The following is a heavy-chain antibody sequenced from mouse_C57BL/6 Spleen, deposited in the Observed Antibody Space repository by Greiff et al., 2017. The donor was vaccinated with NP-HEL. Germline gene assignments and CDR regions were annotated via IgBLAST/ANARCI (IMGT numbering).Heavy chain of an antibody. CDR1: GYTFTSYW. J-gene: IGHJ1*03. Sequence: VQLQQPGAELVKPGASVKLSCKASGYTFTSYWMHWVKQRPGRGLEWIGRIDPNSGGTKYNEKFKSKATLTVDKPSSTAYMQLSSLTSEESAVYYCARRGTTVVATGYFDVWGTGTTVTVSS. CDR2: IDPNSGGT. V-gene: IGHV1-72*01. D-gene: IGHD1-1*01. CDR3: ARRGTTVVATGYFDV.